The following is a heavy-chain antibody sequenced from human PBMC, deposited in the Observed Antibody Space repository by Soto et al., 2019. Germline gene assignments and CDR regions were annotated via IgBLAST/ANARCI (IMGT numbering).Heavy chain of an antibody. D-gene: IGHD5-12*01. CDR1: GFTFSSYW. J-gene: IGHJ5*02. Sequence: GGSLRLSCAASGFTFSSYWMHWVRQAPGKGLVWVSRINSDGSSTSYADSVKGRFTISRDNAKNTLYLQMNSLRAEDTAVYYCAREVGDSGYDSANWFDPWGQGTLVTVSS. CDR3: AREVGDSGYDSANWFDP. V-gene: IGHV3-74*01. CDR2: INSDGSST.